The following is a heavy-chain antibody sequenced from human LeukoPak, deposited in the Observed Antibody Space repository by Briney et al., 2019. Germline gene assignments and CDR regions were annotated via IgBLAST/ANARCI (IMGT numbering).Heavy chain of an antibody. J-gene: IGHJ1*01. V-gene: IGHV3-7*01. Sequence: PGGSLRLSCAASGFTFSSYWMSWVRQAPGKGLEWVASIKEDGSAENYVDSVWGRFTMSRDNSKNTLYLQMNSLRAEDTAVYYCARDLDRMGAEQSFQHWGQGTLVTVSS. CDR1: GFTFSSYW. CDR3: ARDLDRMGAEQSFQH. CDR2: IKEDGSAE. D-gene: IGHD1-26*01.